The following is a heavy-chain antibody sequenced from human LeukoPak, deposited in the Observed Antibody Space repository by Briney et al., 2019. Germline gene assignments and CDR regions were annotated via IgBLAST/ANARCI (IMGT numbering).Heavy chain of an antibody. Sequence: GGSLRLFCVASGFTVSSNYMGWVRQAPGKGLEWVSIIYSGSRTYYADSVKGRFTISRDDSKNTLYFQLNSLRPEDTAVYYCAVRSTSGSWSALDIWGQGTMVTVSS. CDR2: IYSGSRT. CDR3: AVRSTSGSWSALDI. J-gene: IGHJ3*02. CDR1: GFTVSSNY. D-gene: IGHD3-10*01. V-gene: IGHV3-66*02.